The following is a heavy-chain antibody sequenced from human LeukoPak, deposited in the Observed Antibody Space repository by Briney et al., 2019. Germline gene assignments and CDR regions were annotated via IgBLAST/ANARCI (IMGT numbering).Heavy chain of an antibody. D-gene: IGHD3-3*01. V-gene: IGHV3-30*02. CDR1: RFTFSSYG. J-gene: IGHJ4*02. CDR2: IRYDGSNK. CDR3: AKGRFLEWILYY. Sequence: GGSLRLSCAASRFTFSSYGMHWVRQAPGKGLEWVAFIRYDGSNKYYADSVKGRFTISRDNSKNTLYLQMNSLRAEDTAVYYCAKGRFLEWILYYWGQGTLVTVSS.